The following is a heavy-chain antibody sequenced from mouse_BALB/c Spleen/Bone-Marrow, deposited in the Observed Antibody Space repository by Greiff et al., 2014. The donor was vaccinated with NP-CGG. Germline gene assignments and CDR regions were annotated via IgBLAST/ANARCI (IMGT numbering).Heavy chain of an antibody. J-gene: IGHJ3*01. Sequence: VQLQQSGAELVKPGAPVKLSCTASGFNIKDTYIHWVKQRPEQGLEWIGRIDPANGNTKYDPKFQGKATITTDTSSNTAYLQLSSLTSEDTAAYYCASYYYGRSSFACWGQGTLVTVSA. CDR3: ASYYYGRSSFAC. CDR1: GFNIKDTY. CDR2: IDPANGNT. V-gene: IGHV14-3*02. D-gene: IGHD1-1*01.